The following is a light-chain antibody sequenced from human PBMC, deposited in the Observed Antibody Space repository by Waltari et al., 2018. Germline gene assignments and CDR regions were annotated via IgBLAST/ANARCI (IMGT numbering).Light chain of an antibody. Sequence: QSALTQPASVSGSPGQSITISCTGTSSDVGGYNYVSWYQQHPGKAPKFMIYEVTNRPSGVSNRFSRSKSGNTAYLTISGLRAEDEADYHCSSYTSSDTWVFGGGTKVTVL. V-gene: IGLV2-14*01. J-gene: IGLJ3*02. CDR3: SSYTSSDTWV. CDR1: SSDVGGYNY. CDR2: EVT.